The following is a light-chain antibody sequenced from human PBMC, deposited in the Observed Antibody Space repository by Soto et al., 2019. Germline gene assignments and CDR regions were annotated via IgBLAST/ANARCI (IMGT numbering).Light chain of an antibody. CDR3: QQYGTSPIT. CDR1: QSVSNNY. J-gene: IGKJ5*01. Sequence: EIVLTQSPGTLSLSPGERATLSCRASQSVSNNYLAWYQQTPGQAPRLLIYGASSRATGIPDRFSGSGSGTDFTLTISRLEPEDFAVYYCQQYGTSPITFGQGTRLEIK. V-gene: IGKV3-20*01. CDR2: GAS.